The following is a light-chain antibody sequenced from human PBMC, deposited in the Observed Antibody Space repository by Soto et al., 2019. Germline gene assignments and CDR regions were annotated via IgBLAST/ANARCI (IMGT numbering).Light chain of an antibody. CDR2: EAT. CDR1: NNDVGSHNF. V-gene: IGLV2-23*01. CDR3: CSLTNGAAWV. Sequence: QSALTQPASVSGSPGQSITISCTGTNNDVGSHNFVSWYRHYPGKAPKLLIYEATKRPSGLSNRFSASKSGNTASLTISGLQAEDEADYYCCSLTNGAAWVFGGGTKLTV. J-gene: IGLJ3*02.